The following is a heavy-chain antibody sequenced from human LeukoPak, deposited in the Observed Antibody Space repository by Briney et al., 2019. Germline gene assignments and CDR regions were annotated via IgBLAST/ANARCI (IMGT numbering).Heavy chain of an antibody. CDR1: GGSISSYY. V-gene: IGHV4-59*12. CDR2: IYYSGST. Sequence: SETLSLTCTVSGGSISSYYWSWIRQPPGKGLEWIGYIYYSGSTYYNPSLKSRVTISIDTSKSQFSLKLSSVTAADTAVYYCAKTRDFWSGYFDYRGQGTLVTVSS. D-gene: IGHD3-3*01. J-gene: IGHJ4*02. CDR3: AKTRDFWSGYFDY.